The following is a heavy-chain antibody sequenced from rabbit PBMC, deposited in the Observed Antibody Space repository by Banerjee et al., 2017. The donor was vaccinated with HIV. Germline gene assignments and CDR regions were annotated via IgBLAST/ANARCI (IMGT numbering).Heavy chain of an antibody. CDR3: ARDLYSGSNL. J-gene: IGHJ4*01. CDR1: GFDFSSYY. V-gene: IGHV1S7*01. Sequence: QSLEESGGDLVKPGASLTLTCTASGFDFSSYYMSWVRQAPGKGLEWIGIIYAGSGSAYYASWVNGRFTISSDNAQNTVDLQMNSLTAADTATYFCARDLYSGSNLWGQGTLVTVS. D-gene: IGHD1-1*01. CDR2: IYAGSGSA.